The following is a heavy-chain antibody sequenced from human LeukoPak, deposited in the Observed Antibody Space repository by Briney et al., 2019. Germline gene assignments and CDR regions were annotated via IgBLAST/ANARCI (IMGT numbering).Heavy chain of an antibody. D-gene: IGHD3-3*02. CDR2: IGGEKSGSWT. Sequence: PGGSLRLSCAASGFTFNNYPMGWVRQAPGKGLEWLSAIGGEKSGSWTKSADSVKGRLTISRDNSENTLYLQMDSLTVEDTAVYYCARAGVISGWDYWGQGVLVTVSS. V-gene: IGHV3-23*01. J-gene: IGHJ4*02. CDR3: ARAGVISGWDY. CDR1: GFTFNNYP.